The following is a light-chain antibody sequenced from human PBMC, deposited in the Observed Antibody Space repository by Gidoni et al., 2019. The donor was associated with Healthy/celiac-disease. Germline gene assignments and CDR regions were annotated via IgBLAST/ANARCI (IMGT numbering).Light chain of an antibody. J-gene: IGKJ2*01. CDR2: LGS. Sequence: DSVMTQSPLYLPVTPGEPASISCRSSQSLLHSNGYNYLDWYLQKPGQSPQLLIYLGSTRASGVPDRFSGSGSGTDFTLKISRVEAEDVGVYYCMQALQTPYTFGQGTKLEIK. CDR3: MQALQTPYT. V-gene: IGKV2-28*01. CDR1: QSLLHSNGYNY.